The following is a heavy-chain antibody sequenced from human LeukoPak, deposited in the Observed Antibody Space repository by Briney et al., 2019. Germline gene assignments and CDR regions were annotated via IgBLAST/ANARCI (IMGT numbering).Heavy chain of an antibody. V-gene: IGHV4-4*07. CDR2: IYTSGST. Sequence: SETLSLTCTVSGGSTSSYYWSWIRQPAGKGLEWIGRIYTSGSTNYNPSLKSRVTMSVDTSKNQFSLKLSSVTAADTAVYYCARDLPRDRVSLYYYMDVWGKGTTVTVSS. CDR1: GGSTSSYY. CDR3: ARDLPRDRVSLYYYMDV. J-gene: IGHJ6*03. D-gene: IGHD5-24*01.